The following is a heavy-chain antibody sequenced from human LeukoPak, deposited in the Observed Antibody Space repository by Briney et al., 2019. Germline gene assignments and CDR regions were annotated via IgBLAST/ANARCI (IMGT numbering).Heavy chain of an antibody. CDR1: GYTFTSYY. Sequence: ASVKVSCKASGYTFTSYYMHRVRQAPGQGLEWMGIINPSGGSTSYAQKFQGRVTMTRDTSTSTVYMELSSLRSEDTAVYYCARDLHPGNRFDPWGQGTLVTVSS. J-gene: IGHJ5*02. CDR3: ARDLHPGNRFDP. CDR2: INPSGGST. V-gene: IGHV1-46*01. D-gene: IGHD2/OR15-2a*01.